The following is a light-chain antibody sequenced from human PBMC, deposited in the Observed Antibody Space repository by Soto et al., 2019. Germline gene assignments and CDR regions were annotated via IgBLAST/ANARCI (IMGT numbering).Light chain of an antibody. J-gene: IGKJ3*01. CDR1: QGVSSN. V-gene: IGKV3-15*01. Sequence: EIVMTQSPATLSVSPGERATLSCRASQGVSSNLAWYQQKPGQAPRLLIYGASTRATGIPAGFSGSGSGAEFTLTISSLQSEDFAVYYCQQYNNWPRTFGPGTKVDIK. CDR2: GAS. CDR3: QQYNNWPRT.